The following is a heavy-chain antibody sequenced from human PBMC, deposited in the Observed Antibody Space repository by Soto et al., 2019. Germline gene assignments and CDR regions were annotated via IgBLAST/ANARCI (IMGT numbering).Heavy chain of an antibody. V-gene: IGHV1-18*01. CDR2: ISAYNGNT. J-gene: IGHJ4*02. CDR1: GSTFTSYG. D-gene: IGHD6-19*01. CDR3: ARSGSSGWYRFDY. Sequence: VTFSCTTSGSTFTSYGISLVRQAPGQGLEWMGWISAYNGNTNYAQKLQGRVTMTTDTSTSTAYMELRSLRSDDTAVYYCARSGSSGWYRFDYWGQGTLVTVSS.